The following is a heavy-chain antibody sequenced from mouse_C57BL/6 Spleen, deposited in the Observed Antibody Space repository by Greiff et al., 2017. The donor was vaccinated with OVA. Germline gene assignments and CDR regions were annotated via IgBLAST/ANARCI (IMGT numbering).Heavy chain of an antibody. CDR2: INPYNGDT. V-gene: IGHV1-20*01. CDR3: AREGNYGNYVYFDY. J-gene: IGHJ2*01. Sequence: EVQLQQSGPELVKPGDSVKISCKASGYSFTGYFMNWVMQSHGKSLEWIGRINPYNGDTFYNQKFKGKATLTVDKSSSTAHMELRSLTSEDSAVYYWAREGNYGNYVYFDYWGQGTTLTVSS. CDR1: GYSFTGYF. D-gene: IGHD2-1*01.